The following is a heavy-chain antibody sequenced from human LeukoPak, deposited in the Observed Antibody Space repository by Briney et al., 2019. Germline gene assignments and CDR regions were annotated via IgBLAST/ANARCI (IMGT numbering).Heavy chain of an antibody. D-gene: IGHD6-6*01. V-gene: IGHV5-51*01. CDR2: IYPGDSDT. CDR1: GYNFRSQY. Sequence: GESLKISCKGSGYNFRSQYIAWVRQMPGKGLEWMGIIYPGDSDTRYSPSFQGQVTISVDKSITTAYLHWSSLKASDTAMCYCARPDRIAARQDAFDIWGQGTLVTVSS. J-gene: IGHJ3*02. CDR3: ARPDRIAARQDAFDI.